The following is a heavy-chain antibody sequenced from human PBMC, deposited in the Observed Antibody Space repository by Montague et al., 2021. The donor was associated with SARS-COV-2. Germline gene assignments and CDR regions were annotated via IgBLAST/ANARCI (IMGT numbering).Heavy chain of an antibody. D-gene: IGHD5-24*01. Sequence: SLRLSCAVSGFTFSNFWMTWARRTPGKGLEWVANIGPDGRDKYYMDSVKGRFTISRDNAKNSLYLQINSLRAEDSAVYYCTGGGYNAYWGPGTLLTVSS. V-gene: IGHV3-7*01. CDR1: GFTFSNFW. CDR3: TGGGYNAY. J-gene: IGHJ4*02. CDR2: IGPDGRDK.